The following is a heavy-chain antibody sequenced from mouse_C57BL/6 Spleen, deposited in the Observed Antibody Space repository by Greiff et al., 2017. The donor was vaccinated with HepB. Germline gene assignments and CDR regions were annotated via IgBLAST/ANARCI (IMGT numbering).Heavy chain of an antibody. CDR1: GFNIKDDY. J-gene: IGHJ2*01. CDR3: TIYRAY. Sequence: EVQVVESGAELVRPGASVKLSCTASGFNIKDDYMHWVKQRPEQGLEWIGWIDPENGDTEYASKFQGKATITADTSSNTAYLQLSSLTSEDTAVYYCTIYRAYWGQGTTLTVSS. CDR2: IDPENGDT. V-gene: IGHV14-4*01. D-gene: IGHD2-14*01.